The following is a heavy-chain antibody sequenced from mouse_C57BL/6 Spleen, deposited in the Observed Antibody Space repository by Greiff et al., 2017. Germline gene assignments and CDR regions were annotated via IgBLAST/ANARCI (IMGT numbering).Heavy chain of an antibody. D-gene: IGHD3-3*01. CDR2: SRNKANDYTY. J-gene: IGHJ4*01. Sequence: EVMLVESGGGLVQSGRSLRLSCATSGFTFSDFYMEWVRQAPGKGLEWIAASRNKANDYTYEYSASVKGRFIVSRDTSQSILYLQMKDRRADNTSIYYSARDAARGAMDYWGQGTSVTVSS. V-gene: IGHV7-1*01. CDR3: ARDAARGAMDY. CDR1: GFTFSDFY.